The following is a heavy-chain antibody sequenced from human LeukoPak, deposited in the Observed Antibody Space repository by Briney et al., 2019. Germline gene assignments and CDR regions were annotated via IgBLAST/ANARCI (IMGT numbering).Heavy chain of an antibody. CDR2: ISSSSSTI. D-gene: IGHD6-13*01. CDR3: ARDSIAAAGFEYFQH. V-gene: IGHV3-48*01. J-gene: IGHJ1*01. CDR1: GFTFSSYS. Sequence: GGSLRLSCAASGFTFSSYSMNWVRQAPGKGLEWVSYISSSSSTIYYADSVKGRFTISRDNSKNTLYLQMNSLRAEDTAVYYCARDSIAAAGFEYFQHWGQGTLVTVSS.